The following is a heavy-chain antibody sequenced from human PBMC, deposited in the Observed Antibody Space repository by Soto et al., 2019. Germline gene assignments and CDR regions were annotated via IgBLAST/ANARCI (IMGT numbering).Heavy chain of an antibody. V-gene: IGHV3-74*01. J-gene: IGHJ4*01. CDR3: TRVGPRTTYWCLFDS. CDR2: ISGDASST. Sequence: EVKVVESGGGLVQPGGSLRLSCAASGFTFSDNWMHWVRQPPGKGPVWVSRISGDASSTSYADSVKGRFTISRDSAKNTVYLQMDRLRVEDPAVYYCTRVGPRTTYWCLFDSWGQGTLVTVSS. CDR1: GFTFSDNW. D-gene: IGHD2-8*02.